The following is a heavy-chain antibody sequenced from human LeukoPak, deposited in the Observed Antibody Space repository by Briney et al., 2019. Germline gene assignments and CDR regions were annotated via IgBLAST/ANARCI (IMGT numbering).Heavy chain of an antibody. J-gene: IGHJ4*02. D-gene: IGHD5-18*01. CDR2: INHSGST. CDR3: AREVGYSYGLLKN. Sequence: SETLSLTCAVCGGSFSGYYWRWIRQPPGKGLEWIGEINHSGSTNYNPSLKSRVTISVDTSKNQFSLKLSSVTAADTAVYYCAREVGYSYGLLKNWGQGTLVTVSS. V-gene: IGHV4-34*01. CDR1: GGSFSGYY.